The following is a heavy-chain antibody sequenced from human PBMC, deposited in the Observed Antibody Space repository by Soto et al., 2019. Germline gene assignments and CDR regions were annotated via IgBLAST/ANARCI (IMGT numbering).Heavy chain of an antibody. CDR1: GGIFSSYV. CDR3: ASVRAGTFDY. J-gene: IGHJ4*02. D-gene: IGHD6-19*01. CDR2: ISAYNGNT. V-gene: IGHV1-18*01. Sequence: QVQLVQSGAEVKKPGSSVKVSCKASGGIFSSYVISWVRQAPGQGLEWMGWISAYNGNTNYAQKLQGRVTMTTDTSTSTAYMELRSLRSDDTAVYYCASVRAGTFDYWGQGTLVTVSS.